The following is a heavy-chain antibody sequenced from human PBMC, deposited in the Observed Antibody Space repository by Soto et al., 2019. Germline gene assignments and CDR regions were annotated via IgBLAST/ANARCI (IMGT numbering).Heavy chain of an antibody. J-gene: IGHJ4*02. CDR3: ARDQQWLVRFYFDF. V-gene: IGHV3-33*01. CDR2: IWYDGSNK. CDR1: GFTFSSYG. Sequence: GWSLRLSCAASGFTFSSYGMHLVRQAPGKGLEWVAVIWYDGSNKYYADSVKGRFTISRDNSKNTLYLQMNSLRAEDTAVYYCARDQQWLVRFYFDFWGQGTLVTAPQ. D-gene: IGHD6-19*01.